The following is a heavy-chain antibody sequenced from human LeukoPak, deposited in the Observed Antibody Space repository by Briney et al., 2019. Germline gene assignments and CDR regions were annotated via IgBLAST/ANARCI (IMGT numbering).Heavy chain of an antibody. CDR2: IYTSGST. D-gene: IGHD2-2*01. J-gene: IGHJ6*03. CDR3: ARNQIPNCSSTSCSPIDYYYYLDV. CDR1: GGSISSGSYY. Sequence: SETLSLTCTVSGGSISSGSYYWSWIRQPAGKGLEWIGRIYTSGSTNYNPSLKSRVTISVDTSKNQFSLKLSSVTAADTAVYYCARNQIPNCSSTSCSPIDYYYYLDVWGKGTTVTVSS. V-gene: IGHV4-61*02.